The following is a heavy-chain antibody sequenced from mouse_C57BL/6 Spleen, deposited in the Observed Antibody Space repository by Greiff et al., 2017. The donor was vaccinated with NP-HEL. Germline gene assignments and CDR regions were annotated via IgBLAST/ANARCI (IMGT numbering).Heavy chain of an antibody. J-gene: IGHJ2*01. CDR2: INPGSGGT. CDR3: ARSGDDYDRGFDY. V-gene: IGHV1-54*01. Sequence: VQLQQSGAELVRPGTSVKVSCKASGYAFTNYLIEWVKQRPGQGLEWIGVINPGSGGTNYNEKFKGKATLTADKSSSTAYMQLSSLTSEDSAVYFCARSGDDYDRGFDYWGQGTTLTVSS. CDR1: GYAFTNYL. D-gene: IGHD2-4*01.